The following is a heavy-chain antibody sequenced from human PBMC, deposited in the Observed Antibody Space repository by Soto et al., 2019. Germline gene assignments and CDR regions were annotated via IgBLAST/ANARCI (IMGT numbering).Heavy chain of an antibody. Sequence: PGESLKISCKGSGYSFTSYWIGWVRRVPGKGLEWMGIIYPGDSDTRYSPSFQGQVTISADKSISTAYLQWSSLKASDTAMYYCARQSSSGWNDYYYYGMDVWGQGTTVTVSS. CDR2: IYPGDSDT. V-gene: IGHV5-51*01. D-gene: IGHD6-19*01. J-gene: IGHJ6*02. CDR3: ARQSSSGWNDYYYYGMDV. CDR1: GYSFTSYW.